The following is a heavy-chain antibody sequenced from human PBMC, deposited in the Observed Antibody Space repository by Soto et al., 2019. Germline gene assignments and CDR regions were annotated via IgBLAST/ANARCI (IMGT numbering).Heavy chain of an antibody. V-gene: IGHV1-18*01. CDR2: MSAYKGDT. Sequence: QVPLVQSGAEVKKPGASVRVSCKASGYTFTSYGVSWVRQAPGQGLEWMGWMSAYKGDTSYAQKVQGRVTMTTDTSTSTAYMELSSLTSDDTAVYYCARATPVVRLLYFDYWGQGTLVTVSS. CDR1: GYTFTSYG. D-gene: IGHD4-17*01. CDR3: ARATPVVRLLYFDY. J-gene: IGHJ4*02.